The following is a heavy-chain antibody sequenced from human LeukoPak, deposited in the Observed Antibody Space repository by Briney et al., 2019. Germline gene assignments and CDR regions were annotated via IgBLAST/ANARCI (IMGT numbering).Heavy chain of an antibody. CDR3: ARGLHYNILTGGMDV. V-gene: IGHV4-31*03. CDR2: IYYSGST. CDR1: GGSISSGGYY. Sequence: SETLSLTCTVSGGSISSGGYYWSWIRQHPGKGLEWIGYIYYSGSTYYNPSLKSRVTISVDTSKNQFSLKLSSVTAADTAVYYCARGLHYNILTGGMDVWGQGTTVIVSS. J-gene: IGHJ6*02. D-gene: IGHD3-9*01.